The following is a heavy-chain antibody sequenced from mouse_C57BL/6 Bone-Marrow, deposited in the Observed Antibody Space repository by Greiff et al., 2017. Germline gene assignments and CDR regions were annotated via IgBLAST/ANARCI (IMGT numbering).Heavy chain of an antibody. CDR3: ARRWLYYGNDYYAMDY. J-gene: IGHJ4*01. CDR1: GYTFTSYW. D-gene: IGHD2-1*01. V-gene: IGHV1-69*01. CDR2: IDPSDSYT. Sequence: QVQLQQPGAELVTPGASVKLSCKASGYTFTSYWMHWVKQRPGQGLEWIGEIDPSDSYTNYNQKFKGKSTLTVDKSSSTAYMQLSSLTSEDSAVYYCARRWLYYGNDYYAMDYWGQGTSVTVSS.